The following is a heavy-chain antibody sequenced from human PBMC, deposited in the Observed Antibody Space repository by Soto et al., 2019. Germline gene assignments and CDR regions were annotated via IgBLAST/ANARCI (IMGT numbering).Heavy chain of an antibody. V-gene: IGHV4-31*03. CDR3: ARFGSGSYFDH. CDR2: IYYSGST. Sequence: SETLSLTCTVSGGSISSGGYYWNWIRQHPGKGLEWIGYIYYSGSTYYNPSLKSRVTISVDTSQNQFSLKLTSVTAADTAVLYCARFGSGSYFDHWGQGTLVTV. CDR1: GGSISSGGYY. J-gene: IGHJ4*02. D-gene: IGHD1-26*01.